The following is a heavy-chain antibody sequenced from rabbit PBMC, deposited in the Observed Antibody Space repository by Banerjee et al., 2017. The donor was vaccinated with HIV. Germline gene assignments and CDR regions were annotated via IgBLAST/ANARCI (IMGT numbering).Heavy chain of an antibody. CDR3: ARDLAGAIGWNFNL. CDR1: GFSFSSRYV. J-gene: IGHJ4*01. V-gene: IGHV1S45*01. CDR2: IDTGSGTT. D-gene: IGHD4-1*01. Sequence: QEQLEESGGDLVKPEGSLTLTCTASGFSFSSRYVMSWVRQAPGKGLEWIGCIDTGSGTTYYASWVNGRFTISKTSSTTVTLQMTSLTAADTATYFCARDLAGAIGWNFNLWGQGTLVTVS.